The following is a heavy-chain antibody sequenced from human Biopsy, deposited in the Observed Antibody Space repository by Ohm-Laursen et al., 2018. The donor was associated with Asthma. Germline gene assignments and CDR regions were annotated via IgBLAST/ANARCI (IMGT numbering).Heavy chain of an antibody. CDR3: ARGVDRVTGLLDHFDS. CDR2: IYHSGPT. Sequence: TLSLTCSVSGGSIISSSWWSWVRQTPGKGLEWIGEIYHSGPTNYNPSLKSRVTISIDASKNQFSLKLTSVTAADTAVYYCARGVDRVTGLLDHFDSWGQGTLVTVSS. V-gene: IGHV4-4*02. J-gene: IGHJ4*02. D-gene: IGHD2-21*02. CDR1: GGSIISSSW.